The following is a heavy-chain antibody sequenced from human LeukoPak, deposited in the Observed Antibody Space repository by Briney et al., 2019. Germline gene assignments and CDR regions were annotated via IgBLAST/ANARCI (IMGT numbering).Heavy chain of an antibody. D-gene: IGHD3-3*01. CDR3: ARGIRFLEWLLDY. CDR1: GYTFTSYD. J-gene: IGHJ4*02. Sequence: ASVKVSCKASGYTFTSYDINWVRQATGQGLEWMGWMNPNSGNTGYAQKFQGRVTITRNTSISTAYMELSSLRSEDTAVYYCARGIRFLEWLLDYWGQGTLVTVSS. V-gene: IGHV1-8*01. CDR2: MNPNSGNT.